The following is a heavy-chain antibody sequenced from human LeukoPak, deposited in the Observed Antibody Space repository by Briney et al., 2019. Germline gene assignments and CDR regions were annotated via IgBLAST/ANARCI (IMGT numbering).Heavy chain of an antibody. J-gene: IGHJ4*02. Sequence: GASVKVSFTASGGTFSSYAISWVRQAPGQGLEWMGGIIPIFGTANYAQKFQGRVTITADESTSTAYMELSSLRSEDTAVYYCARDGDTATFDYWGQGTLVTVSS. CDR3: ARDGDTATFDY. V-gene: IGHV1-69*13. CDR2: IIPIFGTA. D-gene: IGHD5-18*01. CDR1: GGTFSSYA.